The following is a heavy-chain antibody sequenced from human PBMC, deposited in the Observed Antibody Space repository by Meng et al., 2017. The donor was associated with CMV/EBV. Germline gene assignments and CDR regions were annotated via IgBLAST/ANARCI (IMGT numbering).Heavy chain of an antibody. J-gene: IGHJ3*02. CDR2: INPNSGGT. V-gene: IGHV1-2*02. D-gene: IGHD2-21*01. CDR3: ARVQMVYAGAYCGGDCYPRGDAFDI. CDR1: GYTFTGYY. Sequence: ASVKVSCKASGYTFTGYYMHWVRQAPGQGLEWMGWINPNSGGTNYAQKFQGRVTMTRDTSISTAYMELSRLRSDDTAVYYCARVQMVYAGAYCGGDCYPRGDAFDIWGQGTVVTVSS.